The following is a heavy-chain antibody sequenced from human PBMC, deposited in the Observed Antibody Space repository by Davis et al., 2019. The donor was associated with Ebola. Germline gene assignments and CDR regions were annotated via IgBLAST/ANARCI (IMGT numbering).Heavy chain of an antibody. V-gene: IGHV1-18*01. Sequence: AASVKVSCKASGYTFTSSGISWVRQAPGQGLEWMGWISAYNGNTNYAQKLQGRVTMTTDTSTSTAYMELRSLRSDDTAVYYCARGELSSAFFGLDVWGQGTTVTVSS. CDR1: GYTFTSSG. J-gene: IGHJ6*02. D-gene: IGHD6-25*01. CDR2: ISAYNGNT. CDR3: ARGELSSAFFGLDV.